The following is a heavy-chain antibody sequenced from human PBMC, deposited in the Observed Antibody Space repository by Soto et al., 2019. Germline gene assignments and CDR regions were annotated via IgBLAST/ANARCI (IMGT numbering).Heavy chain of an antibody. CDR2: INHSGST. J-gene: IGHJ4*02. CDR3: ARGYGYSSSSSYFDH. V-gene: IGHV4-34*01. D-gene: IGHD6-6*01. Sequence: QVQLQQWGAGLLKPSETLSLTCAVYGGSFSGYYWSWIRQPPGKGLEWIGEINHSGSTNYNPSLKSRVTISVDTSKNQFSLKLSSVTAADTAVYYCARGYGYSSSSSYFDHWGQGTLVTVSS. CDR1: GGSFSGYY.